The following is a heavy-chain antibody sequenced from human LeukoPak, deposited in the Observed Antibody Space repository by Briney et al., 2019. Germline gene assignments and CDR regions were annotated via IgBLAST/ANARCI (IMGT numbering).Heavy chain of an antibody. J-gene: IGHJ3*02. V-gene: IGHV3-53*01. CDR3: ARDRRRLRGMNGDGDAFDI. CDR2: IYSDGSI. D-gene: IGHD1-1*01. CDR1: RFSVRGNY. Sequence: GGALRLSCAASRFSVRGNYISWVRQAPGEGVEWVSMIYSDGSIFHADSVKGRFTMSRYNSRNTLDLQMNSLRVEDTAVYFCARDRRRLRGMNGDGDAFDIWGQGTMVTVSS.